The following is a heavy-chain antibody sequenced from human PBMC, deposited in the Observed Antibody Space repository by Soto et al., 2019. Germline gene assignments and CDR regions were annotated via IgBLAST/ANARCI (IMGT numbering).Heavy chain of an antibody. D-gene: IGHD3-22*01. Sequence: PGGSLRLSCAASGFTFSNAWMNWVRQAPGKGLEWVGRIKSKTDGGTTDYAAPMKGRFTISRDDSKNTLYLQMNSLKTEDTAVYYCTTANYYDSSGYLDVWGQGTTVTVSS. V-gene: IGHV3-15*07. J-gene: IGHJ6*02. CDR3: TTANYYDSSGYLDV. CDR2: IKSKTDGGTT. CDR1: GFTFSNAW.